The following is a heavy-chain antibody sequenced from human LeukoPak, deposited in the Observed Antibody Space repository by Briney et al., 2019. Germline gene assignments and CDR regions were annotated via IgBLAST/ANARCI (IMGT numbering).Heavy chain of an antibody. CDR3: ARDASGSSTGLIDS. D-gene: IGHD1-26*01. CDR2: ISTSSYYI. V-gene: IGHV3-21*01. Sequence: GGSLRLSCAASGFTLRSYNMHQVRQAPGKGLEWVSHISTSSYYIYYADTAKGRLTTSRDDAKNSLFLQMNSLRAEDTAIYYCARDASGSSTGLIDSWGQGTLVTVSS. J-gene: IGHJ4*02. CDR1: GFTLRSYN.